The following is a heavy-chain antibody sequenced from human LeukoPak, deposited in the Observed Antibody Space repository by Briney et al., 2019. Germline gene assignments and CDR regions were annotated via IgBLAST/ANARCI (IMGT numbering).Heavy chain of an antibody. J-gene: IGHJ5*02. CDR1: GYTFTGYY. CDR2: INPNSGGT. Sequence: GASVKVSCKASGYTFTGYYMHWVRQAPGQGLEWMGRINPNSGGTNYAQKFQGRVTMTRDTSISTAYMELSRLRSDDTAVYYCARDGRLDANWFDPWGQGTLVTVSS. CDR3: ARDGRLDANWFDP. V-gene: IGHV1-2*06.